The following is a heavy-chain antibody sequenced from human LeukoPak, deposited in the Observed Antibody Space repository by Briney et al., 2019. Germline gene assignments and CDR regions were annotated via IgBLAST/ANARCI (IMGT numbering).Heavy chain of an antibody. J-gene: IGHJ6*03. Sequence: SVKVSCKASGYTFTGYYIHWVRQAPGQGLEWMGWINTDTGNPTYAQGFTGRFVFSLDTSVSTTYLQISSLKPEDTAVYYCARGIGIGTVLMVHGNMDVWGKGTTVTVSS. D-gene: IGHD2-8*01. CDR1: GYTFTGYY. CDR3: ARGIGIGTVLMVHGNMDV. V-gene: IGHV7-4-1*02. CDR2: INTDTGNP.